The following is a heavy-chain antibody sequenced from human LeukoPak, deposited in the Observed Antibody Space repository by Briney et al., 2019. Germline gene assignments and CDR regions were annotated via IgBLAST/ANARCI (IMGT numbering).Heavy chain of an antibody. J-gene: IGHJ4*02. CDR1: GFTFSSYG. CDR3: VSQLVHGFDY. V-gene: IGHV3-30*03. CDR2: ISYDGSNK. D-gene: IGHD6-6*01. Sequence: PGGSLRLSCAAFGFTFSSYGMHWVRQAPGKGLEWVALISYDGSNKYYADSVKGRFTISRDNSKNTLYLQMNSLRAEDTAVYYCVSQLVHGFDYRGQGTLVTVSS.